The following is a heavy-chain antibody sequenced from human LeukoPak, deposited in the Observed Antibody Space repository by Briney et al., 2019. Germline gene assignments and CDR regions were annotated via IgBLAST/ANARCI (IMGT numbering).Heavy chain of an antibody. D-gene: IGHD7-27*01. V-gene: IGHV1-2*02. J-gene: IGHJ4*02. CDR1: GYTFTSYS. CDR3: ARDPTRGDLSVY. Sequence: ASVKVSCKASGYTFTSYSIHWVRQVPGQGLEWMGWINSNSGDTNYAQKFQGRVTMTRDTSISTAYMELSRLRSDDTAVYYCARDPTRGDLSVYWGQGTLVTVSS. CDR2: INSNSGDT.